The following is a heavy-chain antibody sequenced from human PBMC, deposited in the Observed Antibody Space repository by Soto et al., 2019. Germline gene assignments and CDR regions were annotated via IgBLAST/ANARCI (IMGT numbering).Heavy chain of an antibody. D-gene: IGHD5-12*01. CDR2: INAGNGNT. CDR3: AREAKDGRQEVDIVATIRGYYYMDV. CDR1: GYTFTSYA. V-gene: IGHV1-3*01. J-gene: IGHJ6*03. Sequence: VQLVQSGAEVKKPGASVKVSCKASGYTFTSYAMHWVRQAPGQRLEWMGWINAGNGNTKYSQKFQGRVTITRDTSASTAYMELSSLRSVDTAVYYCAREAKDGRQEVDIVATIRGYYYMDVWGKGTTVTVSS.